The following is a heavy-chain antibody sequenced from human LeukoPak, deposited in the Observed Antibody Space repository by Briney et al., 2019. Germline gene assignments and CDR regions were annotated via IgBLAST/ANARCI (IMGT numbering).Heavy chain of an antibody. D-gene: IGHD2/OR15-2a*01. CDR3: AREGSKGLSRADAFDI. J-gene: IGHJ3*02. Sequence: SVKVSCKASGGTFNSYTISWVRQAPGQGLEWMGGIIPIFGTTNYAQKLQARVTITADESTNTAYMELSSLRSEDTAVYYCAREGSKGLSRADAFDIWGQGTMVTVSS. V-gene: IGHV1-69*13. CDR2: IIPIFGTT. CDR1: GGTFNSYT.